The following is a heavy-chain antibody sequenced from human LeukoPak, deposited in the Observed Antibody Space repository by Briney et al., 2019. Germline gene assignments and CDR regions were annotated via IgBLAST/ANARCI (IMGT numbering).Heavy chain of an antibody. CDR3: AKDSGGSYFAY. CDR1: GFTFREFG. CDR2: IWYEGSNK. V-gene: IGHV3-30*02. Sequence: GGSLRLSCAASGFTFREFGMHWVRQPPGKGLEWVAVIWYEGSNKYYADSVKGRFTISRDNSKNTLYLQMNSLRAEDTAVYYCAKDSGGSYFAYGGQGTLVTVSP. J-gene: IGHJ4*02. D-gene: IGHD1-26*01.